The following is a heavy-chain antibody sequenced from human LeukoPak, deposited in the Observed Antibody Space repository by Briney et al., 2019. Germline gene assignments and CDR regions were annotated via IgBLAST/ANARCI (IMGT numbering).Heavy chain of an antibody. Sequence: ASVKVSCKASGYTFTSYDINWVRQATEQGLEWMGWMNPNSGNTGYAQKFQGRVTMTRNTSISTAYMELSSLRSEDTAVYYCASRPRSGYSIDYWGQGTLVTVSS. CDR2: MNPNSGNT. D-gene: IGHD6-19*01. J-gene: IGHJ4*02. CDR1: GYTFTSYD. CDR3: ASRPRSGYSIDY. V-gene: IGHV1-8*01.